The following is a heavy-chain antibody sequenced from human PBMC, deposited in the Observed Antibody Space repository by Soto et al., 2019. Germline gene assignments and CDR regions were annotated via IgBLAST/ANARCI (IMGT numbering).Heavy chain of an antibody. CDR2: INANSGDI. Sequence: ASVKVSCKLSGDTLTRYYIHWVRQAPGQGLEWMGRINANSGDIKYAQIPQGRVTMTRDTSINTAYMELSRLSSDDTAVYCCARGGGSSFFDYWGQGILVTVSS. D-gene: IGHD2-2*01. CDR3: ARGGGSSFFDY. J-gene: IGHJ4*02. CDR1: GDTLTRYY. V-gene: IGHV1-2*06.